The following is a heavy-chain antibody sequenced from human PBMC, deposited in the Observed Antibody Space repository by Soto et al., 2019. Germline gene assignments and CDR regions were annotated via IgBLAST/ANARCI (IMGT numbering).Heavy chain of an antibody. Sequence: SETLSLTCAVYGGSFSGYYWSWIRKPPGKGLEWIGEINHSGSTNYNPSLKSRVTISVDTSKNQFSLKLSSVTAADTAVYYCASRRLLRFWELSYYYVMGVWGRRATVTDSS. D-gene: IGHD3-10*01. CDR1: GGSFSGYY. CDR2: INHSGST. CDR3: ASRRLLRFWELSYYYVMGV. J-gene: IGHJ6*02. V-gene: IGHV4-34*01.